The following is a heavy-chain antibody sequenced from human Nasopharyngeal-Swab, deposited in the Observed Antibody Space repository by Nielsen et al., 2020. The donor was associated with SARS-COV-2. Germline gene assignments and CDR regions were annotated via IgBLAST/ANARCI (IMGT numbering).Heavy chain of an antibody. CDR2: FDPEDGET. D-gene: IGHD2-2*01. CDR1: GYTLTELS. Sequence: ASVKVSCKVSGYTLTELSIHWVRQAPGKGLEWMGGFDPEDGETIYAQKFQGRVTMTEDTSTDTAYMELSSLRSEDTAVYYCASPDIVVVPAAREILRVYYGMDVWGQGTTVTVSS. V-gene: IGHV1-24*01. CDR3: ASPDIVVVPAAREILRVYYGMDV. J-gene: IGHJ6*02.